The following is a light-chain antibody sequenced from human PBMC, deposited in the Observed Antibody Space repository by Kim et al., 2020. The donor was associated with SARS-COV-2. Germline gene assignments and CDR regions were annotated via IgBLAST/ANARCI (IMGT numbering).Light chain of an antibody. CDR2: ESS. CDR1: QSISSW. CDR3: QQYNSYPLT. Sequence: DIQMTQSPSTLSASVGDRVTISCRASQSISSWLAWYQQKPGKAPNLLIYESSSLESRVPSRFSGSGSGTEFTLTISSLQPDDFATYYCQQYNSYPLTFGGGTKVDIK. J-gene: IGKJ4*01. V-gene: IGKV1-5*03.